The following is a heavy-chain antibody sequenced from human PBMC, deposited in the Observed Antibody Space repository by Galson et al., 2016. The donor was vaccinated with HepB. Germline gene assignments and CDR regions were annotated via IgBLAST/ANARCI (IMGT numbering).Heavy chain of an antibody. CDR2: IIPMFGTV. Sequence: SVKVSCKAAGGTFSTYVISWVRQAPGQGLKWMGGIIPMFGTVNYAHKLQGRVTITADKSTSTVYMELSSLRSEDTAIYYCARDRSLYYDFWSGFYVWGQGTLVTVSS. CDR3: ARDRSLYYDFWSGFYV. CDR1: GGTFSTYV. V-gene: IGHV1-69*06. J-gene: IGHJ4*02. D-gene: IGHD3-3*01.